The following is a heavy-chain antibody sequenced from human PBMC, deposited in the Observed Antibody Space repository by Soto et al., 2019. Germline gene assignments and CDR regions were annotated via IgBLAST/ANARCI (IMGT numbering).Heavy chain of an antibody. Sequence: PGGSLRLSCAASGFTFSDYYMSWIRQAPGEGLEWVSYISSSGSTIYYADSAKGRFTISRDNAKNSLYLQMNSLRAEDTAVYYCAREGGHSGYDSYFDYWGQGTLVTVSS. CDR1: GFTFSDYY. D-gene: IGHD5-12*01. J-gene: IGHJ4*02. V-gene: IGHV3-11*01. CDR2: ISSSGSTI. CDR3: AREGGHSGYDSYFDY.